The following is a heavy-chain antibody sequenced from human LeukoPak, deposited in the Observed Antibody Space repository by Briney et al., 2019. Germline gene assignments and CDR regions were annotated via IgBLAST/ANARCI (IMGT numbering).Heavy chain of an antibody. Sequence: ASVKVSCKVSGYTLTELSMHWVRQAPGKGLEWMGGFDPEDGETIYAQKFQGRVTMTEDTSTDTAYMELGSLRSEDTAVYYCATVVPAAQAPEMDVWGQGTTVTVSS. D-gene: IGHD2-2*01. CDR2: FDPEDGET. CDR1: GYTLTELS. CDR3: ATVVPAAQAPEMDV. V-gene: IGHV1-24*01. J-gene: IGHJ6*02.